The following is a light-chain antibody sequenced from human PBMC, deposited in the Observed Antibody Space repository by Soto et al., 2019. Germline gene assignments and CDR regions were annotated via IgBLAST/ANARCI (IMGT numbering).Light chain of an antibody. V-gene: IGKV3-15*01. CDR3: QQYNNWPRT. CDR2: GAS. Sequence: EIVMTQSPGTLSVSPGERATLSCRASQSVSSNLAWYQQKPGQAPRLLIYGASTRATGIPARFSGSRSGTEFTLTISSLQCEDFAVYYCQQYNNWPRTFGQGTKVEIK. CDR1: QSVSSN. J-gene: IGKJ1*01.